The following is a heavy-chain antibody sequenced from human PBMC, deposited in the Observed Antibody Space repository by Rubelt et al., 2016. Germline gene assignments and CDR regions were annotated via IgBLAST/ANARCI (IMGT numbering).Heavy chain of an antibody. D-gene: IGHD2/OR15-2a*01. CDR2: IYYGGST. CDR1: VSSYY. CDR3: ARDEGIFSSQGIYYFDY. V-gene: IGHV4-59*02. J-gene: IGHJ4*02. Sequence: VSSYYLTWIRQPPGKGLEYIGYIYYGGSTNYNPSLKSRVTISVDTSKNQFSLRLSSVTAADTAVYYCARDEGIFSSQGIYYFDYWGQGTLVTVSS.